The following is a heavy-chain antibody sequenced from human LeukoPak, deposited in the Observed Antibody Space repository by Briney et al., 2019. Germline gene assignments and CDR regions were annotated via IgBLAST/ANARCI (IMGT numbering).Heavy chain of an antibody. CDR1: GFTFDHYP. D-gene: IGHD1-26*01. J-gene: IGHJ4*02. CDR2: LSWDGGSN. V-gene: IGHV3-43D*03. CDR3: AKDRFSGSYYDEVGFDY. Sequence: SGGSLRLSCAASGFTFDHYPMHWVPQAPGKGLEWVSHLSWDGGSNYYADSVKGRFTISRDNSKNSLYLQMNSLRAEDTALYYCAKDRFSGSYYDEVGFDYWGQGTLVTVSS.